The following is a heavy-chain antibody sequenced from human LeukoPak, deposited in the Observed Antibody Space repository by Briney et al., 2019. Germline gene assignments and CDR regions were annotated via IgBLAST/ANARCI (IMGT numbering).Heavy chain of an antibody. D-gene: IGHD2-15*01. Sequence: PGGSLRLSCAASGFTFSSYWMNWVRQAPGKGLEWVANINQDGSERYYVDSVKGRFTVSRDDAASSLYLQMNSLRAEDTALYYCAKDIGYSHAFDIWGQGTMVTVSS. CDR3: AKDIGYSHAFDI. CDR1: GFTFSSYW. V-gene: IGHV3-7*03. CDR2: INQDGSER. J-gene: IGHJ3*02.